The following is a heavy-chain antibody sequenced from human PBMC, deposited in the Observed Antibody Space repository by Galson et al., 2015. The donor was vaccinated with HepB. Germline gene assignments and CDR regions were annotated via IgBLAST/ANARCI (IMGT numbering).Heavy chain of an antibody. CDR1: GFTFISSA. CDR2: IVVGSGNT. D-gene: IGHD3-16*01. Sequence: SVKVSCKASGFTFISSAVQWVRQARGQRLEWMGWIVVGSGNTNYAQKFQERVTITRDMSKNTAYMELSSLRSEDTAVYYCAAGALGGINDVWGYYYGMDVWGQGTTVTVSS. V-gene: IGHV1-58*01. CDR3: AAGALGGINDVWGYYYGMDV. J-gene: IGHJ6*02.